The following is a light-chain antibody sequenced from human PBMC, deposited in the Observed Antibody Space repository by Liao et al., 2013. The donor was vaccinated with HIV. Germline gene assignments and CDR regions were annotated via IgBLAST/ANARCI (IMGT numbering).Light chain of an antibody. J-gene: IGLJ3*02. CDR3: QVWHQGSDQRL. V-gene: IGLV3-21*01. Sequence: SYVLTQPPSVSVAPGQTARITCGGDKIGSRGVHWYQQKPGQAPVLVIYYDSDRPSGIPERFSGSKSANTATLTISRVEDGDEADYYCQVWHQGSDQRLFGGGTKLTVL. CDR2: YDS. CDR1: KIGSRG.